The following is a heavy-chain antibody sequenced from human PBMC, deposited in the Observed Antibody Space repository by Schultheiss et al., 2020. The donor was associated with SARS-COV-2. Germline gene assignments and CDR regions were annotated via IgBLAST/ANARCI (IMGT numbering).Heavy chain of an antibody. J-gene: IGHJ4*02. CDR1: GFTFSSYA. D-gene: IGHD2-15*01. V-gene: IGHV3-30*04. CDR2: ISYDGSNK. Sequence: GGSLRLSCSASGFTFSSYAMHWVRQAPGKGLEWVAVISYDGSNKYYADSVKGRFTISRDNSKNTLYLQMNSLRAEDTAVYYCARPHLGYCSGGSCYSVAFDYWGQGTLVTVSS. CDR3: ARPHLGYCSGGSCYSVAFDY.